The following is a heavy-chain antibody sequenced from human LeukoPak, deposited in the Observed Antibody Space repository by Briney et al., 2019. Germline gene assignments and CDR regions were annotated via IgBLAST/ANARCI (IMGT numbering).Heavy chain of an antibody. D-gene: IGHD3-22*01. CDR3: ARGPVVVIPYYYYYGMDV. Sequence: SETLSLTCTVSNDSISSGDYYWNWIRQPPGKGLEWIGYIFHRGGTSYNPSLKSRILFSVDTSQNQFSLKLSSVTAADTAVYYCARGPVVVIPYYYYYGMDVWGQGTTVTVSS. CDR1: NDSISSGDYY. J-gene: IGHJ6*02. CDR2: IFHRGGT. V-gene: IGHV4-30-4*01.